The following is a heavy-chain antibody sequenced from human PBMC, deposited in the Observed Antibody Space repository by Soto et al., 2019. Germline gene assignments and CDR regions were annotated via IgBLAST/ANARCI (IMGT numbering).Heavy chain of an antibody. Sequence: QVQLQESGPGLVKPSQTLSLTCTVSGGSISSGGHYWSWIRQHPGKGLVWIGYTSYSGSTYFNPFLKIRLAISADTAKNPYSLKVTSLTPADTAVYYCARSFTASTHDNWFDPWGQGTLVTVSS. D-gene: IGHD4-4*01. V-gene: IGHV4-31*03. CDR3: ARSFTASTHDNWFDP. CDR2: TSYSGST. CDR1: GGSISSGGHY. J-gene: IGHJ5*02.